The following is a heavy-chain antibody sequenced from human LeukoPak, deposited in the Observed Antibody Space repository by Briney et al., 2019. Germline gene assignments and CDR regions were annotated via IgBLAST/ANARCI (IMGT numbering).Heavy chain of an antibody. V-gene: IGHV1-2*02. D-gene: IGHD6-13*01. J-gene: IGHJ4*02. CDR2: INPNSGGT. CDR3: ARVDRYSREFDY. Sequence: MGWINPNSGGTNYAQKFQGRVTMTRDTSISTAYMELSRLRSDDTAVYYCARVDRYSREFDYWGQGTLVTVSS.